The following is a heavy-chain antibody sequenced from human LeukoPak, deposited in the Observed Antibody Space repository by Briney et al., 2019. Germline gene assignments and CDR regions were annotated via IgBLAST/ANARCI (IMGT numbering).Heavy chain of an antibody. CDR3: ARQDLVEGELLNSYNAFDI. Sequence: GESLKISCKGSGYSFTSYWIGWVRQMPGKGLEWMGIIYPGDSDTRYSPSFQGQVTISADKSISTAYLQWSSLKASDTAMYYCARQDLVEGELLNSYNAFDIWGQGTMVTVSS. V-gene: IGHV5-51*01. D-gene: IGHD1-26*01. J-gene: IGHJ3*02. CDR2: IYPGDSDT. CDR1: GYSFTSYW.